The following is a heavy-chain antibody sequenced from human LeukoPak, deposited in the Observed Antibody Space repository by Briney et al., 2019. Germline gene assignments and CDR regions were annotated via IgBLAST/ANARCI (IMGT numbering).Heavy chain of an antibody. J-gene: IGHJ5*02. Sequence: PLSLPCVVSGGSINSGGYSRNWIRQPPGKGLEWIGYIYNSGTTSYNPSLKSRVTMSVDTSKNQFSLKLTSVTAADTAVYYCAREGDSNSVGWFDPWGQGTLVTVSS. CDR1: GGSINSGGYS. CDR2: IYNSGTT. V-gene: IGHV4-30-4*07. CDR3: AREGDSNSVGWFDP. D-gene: IGHD6-13*01.